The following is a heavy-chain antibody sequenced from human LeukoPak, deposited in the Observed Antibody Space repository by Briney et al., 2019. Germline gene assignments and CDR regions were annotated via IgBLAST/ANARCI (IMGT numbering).Heavy chain of an antibody. V-gene: IGHV1-8*01. CDR3: ARIGGSSWYGGSNWFDP. CDR2: MNPNSGNT. Sequence: ASVKVSCKASGYTFTSYDINGVRQATGQGLEWMGWMNPNSGNTGYAQKFQGRVTMTRNTSLSTAYMELSSLRSEDTAVYYCARIGGSSWYGGSNWFDPWGQGTLVTVSS. D-gene: IGHD6-13*01. J-gene: IGHJ5*02. CDR1: GYTFTSYD.